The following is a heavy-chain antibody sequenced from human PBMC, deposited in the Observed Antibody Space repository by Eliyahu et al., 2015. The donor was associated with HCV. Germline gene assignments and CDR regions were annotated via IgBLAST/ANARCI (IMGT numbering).Heavy chain of an antibody. Sequence: EVQLVESGGGMVQPGGSLRXSCVASGFTFSDYWMHWVRQVPGKGLVWLSRIDKYGRGTHYADSVKGRFTISRDNGRNTLFLLLNSLRADDSGVYYCARGSYYYDSLPEDWGQGILVTVSS. J-gene: IGHJ4*02. D-gene: IGHD3-22*01. V-gene: IGHV3-74*01. CDR3: ARGSYYYDSLPED. CDR1: GFTFSDYW. CDR2: IDKYGRGT.